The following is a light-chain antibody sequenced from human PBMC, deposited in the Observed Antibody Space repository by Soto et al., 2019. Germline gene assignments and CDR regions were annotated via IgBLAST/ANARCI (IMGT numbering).Light chain of an antibody. Sequence: EIVLTQSPGTLSLSPGERATLSCRASQSVSSSYLAWYPQKPGQAPRLLIYGASSRATGIPDRFSGSGSGTDFTLTISRLEPEDCAVYYWQQYDSSPLTFGGGTKVEIK. CDR3: QQYDSSPLT. J-gene: IGKJ4*01. V-gene: IGKV3-20*01. CDR1: QSVSSSY. CDR2: GAS.